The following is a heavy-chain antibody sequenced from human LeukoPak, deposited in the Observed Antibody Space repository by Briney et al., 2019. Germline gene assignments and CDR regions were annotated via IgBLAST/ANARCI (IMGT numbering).Heavy chain of an antibody. J-gene: IGHJ6*03. CDR3: ARVTESYGSGRWHNYYYYYMDV. CDR2: IYYSGST. CDR1: GGSISSYY. Sequence: SQTLSLTCTVSGGSISSYYWSWIRQPPGKGLEWIGYIYYSGSTNYNPSLKSRRTISVDTSKNQFSLKLSSVTDADTGVYYCARVTESYGSGRWHNYYYYYMDVWGKGTTVTISS. V-gene: IGHV4-59*01. D-gene: IGHD3-10*01.